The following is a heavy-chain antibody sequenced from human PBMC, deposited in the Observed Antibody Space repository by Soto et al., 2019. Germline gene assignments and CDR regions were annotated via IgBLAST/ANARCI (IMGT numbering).Heavy chain of an antibody. J-gene: IGHJ1*01. D-gene: IGHD6-19*01. Sequence: SETLSLTCTVSGGSISSYYWSWIRQPPGKGLEWIGYIYYSGSTNYNPSLKSRGTISVDTSKNQFSLKLSSVNAADTAVYYCASSSIAVAGSAEYFQHWGQGTLVTVSS. V-gene: IGHV4-59*08. CDR1: GGSISSYY. CDR2: IYYSGST. CDR3: ASSSIAVAGSAEYFQH.